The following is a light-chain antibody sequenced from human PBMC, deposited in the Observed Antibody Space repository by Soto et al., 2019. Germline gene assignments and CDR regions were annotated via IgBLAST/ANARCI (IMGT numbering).Light chain of an antibody. CDR2: GAS. CDR1: QSVSSTS. Sequence: EVALTQSPGTLSPSPGERVTILCLASQSVSSTSLAWYQQKPGQTPRLLIYGASSRATGTPDRISGGGSGTHFTLTISRLEPEDFAVYYGHHYVTASFTFGQGTRMEI. CDR3: HHYVTASFT. V-gene: IGKV3-20*01. J-gene: IGKJ5*01.